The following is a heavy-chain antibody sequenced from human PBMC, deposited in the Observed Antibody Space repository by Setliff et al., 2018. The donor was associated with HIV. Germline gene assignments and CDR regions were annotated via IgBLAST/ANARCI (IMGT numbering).Heavy chain of an antibody. Sequence: PGGSLRLSCLGSGFTFGEYGMSWFRQAPGKGLEWVGFIRSRPFGGTTEYAASVKGRFTISRDDSKSIAYLQMNSLKSADAAVYYCTRGMRPMVKRVPFDYWGQGTMVTVS. CDR3: TRGMRPMVKRVPFDY. J-gene: IGHJ4*02. D-gene: IGHD2-15*01. V-gene: IGHV3-49*03. CDR2: IRSRPFGGTT. CDR1: GFTFGEYG.